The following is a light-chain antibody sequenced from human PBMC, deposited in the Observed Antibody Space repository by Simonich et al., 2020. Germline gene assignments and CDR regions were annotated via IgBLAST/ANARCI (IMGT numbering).Light chain of an antibody. CDR3: MQSIQLPLT. CDR1: QSLLHSDGKTY. V-gene: IGKV2D-29*02. CDR2: EVS. J-gene: IGKJ4*01. Sequence: DIVMTQTPLSLSVTPGQPASISCKSSQSLLHSDGKTYLYWYLQKPGTSQPLRISEVSNRFSGVPDRFSVSGSGTDFTLKISRVEAEDVGGYYCMQSIQLPLTFGGGTKVEIK.